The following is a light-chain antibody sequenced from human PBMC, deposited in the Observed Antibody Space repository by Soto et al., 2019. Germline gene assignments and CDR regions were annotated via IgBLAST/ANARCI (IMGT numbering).Light chain of an antibody. CDR3: QQYGSSRT. CDR2: GAS. Sequence: EIVLTQSPGTLSLSPGERATLSCRASQSVSSSYLAWYQQKPGQAPRLLIYGASSRATGIPDRFSGSGSGTDFTLSSSRLEPEDFAVYYCQQYGSSRTVGQGTKVDIK. J-gene: IGKJ1*01. CDR1: QSVSSSY. V-gene: IGKV3-20*01.